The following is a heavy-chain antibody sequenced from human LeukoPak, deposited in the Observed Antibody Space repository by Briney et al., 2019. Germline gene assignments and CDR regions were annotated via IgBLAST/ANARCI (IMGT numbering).Heavy chain of an antibody. V-gene: IGHV3-33*06. Sequence: GRSLRLSCAASGFTFSSYGMHWVRQAPGKGLEWVAVIWYDGSNKYYADSVKGRFTISRDNSKNTLYLQMNSLRAEDTAVYYCAKDASSGWYEDYWGQGTLVTVSS. J-gene: IGHJ4*02. CDR3: AKDASSGWYEDY. CDR2: IWYDGSNK. CDR1: GFTFSSYG. D-gene: IGHD6-19*01.